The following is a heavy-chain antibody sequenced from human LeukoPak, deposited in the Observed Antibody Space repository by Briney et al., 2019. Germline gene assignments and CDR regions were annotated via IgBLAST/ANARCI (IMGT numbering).Heavy chain of an antibody. CDR1: GFTFDDYG. CDR2: ISSSGSTI. Sequence: GGSLRLSCAASGFTFDDYGMSWVRQAPGKGLEWVSYISSSGSTIYYADSVKGRFTISRDNAKNSLYLQMNSLRAEDTAVYYCARKECFTPRPEYYYYYYMDVWGKGTTVTVSS. CDR3: ARKECFTPRPEYYYYYYMDV. D-gene: IGHD3-3*01. J-gene: IGHJ6*03. V-gene: IGHV3-11*04.